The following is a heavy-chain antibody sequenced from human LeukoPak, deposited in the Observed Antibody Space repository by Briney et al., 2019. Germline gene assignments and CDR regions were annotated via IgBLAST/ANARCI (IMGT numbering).Heavy chain of an antibody. CDR1: GGSISNSSYY. Sequence: PSETLSLTCPVSGGSISNSSYYWAWIRQLPGKGLEWIGSIYYSGSAYYHPPLRSRVTMSVDTSKNQFSLWLTSVTAADTAVYYCASYYAPGSSRFDSWGQGTLVTVSS. J-gene: IGHJ5*02. V-gene: IGHV4-39*01. CDR2: IYYSGSA. D-gene: IGHD3-10*01. CDR3: ASYYAPGSSRFDS.